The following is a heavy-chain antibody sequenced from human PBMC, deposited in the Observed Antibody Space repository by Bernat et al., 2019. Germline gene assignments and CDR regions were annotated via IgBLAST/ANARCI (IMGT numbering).Heavy chain of an antibody. D-gene: IGHD6-13*01. CDR1: GYTFTSYA. Sequence: QVQLVQSGAEEKKPWASVKVSCKASGYTFTSYAMHWVRQAPGQRLEWMGWINAGNGNTKYSQKFQGRVTITRDTSASTAYMEVSSLRAEDTAVYYCARDLESSYDGMDVWGKGTTVTVSS. J-gene: IGHJ6*04. V-gene: IGHV1-3*05. CDR2: INAGNGNT. CDR3: ARDLESSYDGMDV.